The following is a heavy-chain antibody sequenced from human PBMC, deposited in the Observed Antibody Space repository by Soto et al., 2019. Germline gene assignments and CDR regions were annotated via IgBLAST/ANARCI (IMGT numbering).Heavy chain of an antibody. D-gene: IGHD4-17*01. V-gene: IGHV4-34*01. CDR2: INHSGST. CDR3: ARLATVTTKAKIDYYYYYMDV. Sequence: QVQLQQWGAGLLKPSETLSLTCAVYGGSFSGYYWSWIRQPPGKGLEWIGEINHSGSTNYNPSLTSRVTISVDTSKNQFSLKLSSVTAADTAVYYCARLATVTTKAKIDYYYYYMDVWGKGTTVTVSS. CDR1: GGSFSGYY. J-gene: IGHJ6*03.